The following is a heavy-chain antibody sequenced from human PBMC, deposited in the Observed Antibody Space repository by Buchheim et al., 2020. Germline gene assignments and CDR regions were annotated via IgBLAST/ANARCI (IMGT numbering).Heavy chain of an antibody. CDR3: ARRVRAYDDLTTYFDL. V-gene: IGHV4-59*08. CDR1: GVSISTYL. CDR2: LSYSGGT. Sequence: QVQLQESGPGLVKPSETLSLTCTVSGVSISTYLWSWIRQPPGKGLEWVGYLSYSGGTNYTPSLTSRVAMSLDTSKNHFSLNLSSVTASDTAIYYCARRVRAYDDLTTYFDLWGRGT. D-gene: IGHD3-22*01. J-gene: IGHJ2*01.